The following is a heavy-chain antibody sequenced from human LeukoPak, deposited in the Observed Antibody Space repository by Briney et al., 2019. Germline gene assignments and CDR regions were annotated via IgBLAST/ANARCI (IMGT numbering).Heavy chain of an antibody. J-gene: IGHJ3*02. D-gene: IGHD4-23*01. CDR2: IYTSGST. Sequence: SETLSLTCTVSGGSISGYYWSWIRQPAGKGLEWIGRIYTSGSTNYNPSLKSRVTMSVDTSKNQFSLKLSSVTAADTAVYYCARGPQDYGGHSDYNDAFDIWGHGTMVTVSS. CDR3: ARGPQDYGGHSDYNDAFDI. CDR1: GGSISGYY. V-gene: IGHV4-4*07.